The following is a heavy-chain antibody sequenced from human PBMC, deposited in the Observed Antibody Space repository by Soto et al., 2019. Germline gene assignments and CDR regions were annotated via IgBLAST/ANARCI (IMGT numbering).Heavy chain of an antibody. CDR1: GGSISSGGYY. D-gene: IGHD3-22*01. V-gene: IGHV4-30-4*01. J-gene: IGHJ4*02. Sequence: QVQLQGSGPGLVKPSQTLSLTCTVSGGSISSGGYYWSWIRQPPGKGLEWIGYIYYSGITYYNPSLKSRVTISVDTSNNQFSLKLSSVTAVDAAVDYCARDYYDSRGYYVDYWGQGNLVNVSS. CDR3: ARDYYDSRGYYVDY. CDR2: IYYSGIT.